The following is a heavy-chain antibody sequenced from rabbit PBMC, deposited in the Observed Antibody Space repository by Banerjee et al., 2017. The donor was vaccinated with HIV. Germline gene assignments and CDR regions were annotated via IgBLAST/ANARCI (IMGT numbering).Heavy chain of an antibody. D-gene: IGHD6-1*01. CDR3: GRDRDGDAGYGSLAL. V-gene: IGHV1S43*01. CDR1: GFSFNNKYV. Sequence: QEQLEESGGDLVKPEGSLTLTCTASGFSFNNKYVMCWVRQAPGKGLELIACIYSSNGDKWYASWVNGRFTISRSTSLNTVDLKMTSLTVADTATYFCGRDRDGDAGYGSLALWGPGTLVTVS. J-gene: IGHJ4*01. CDR2: IYSSNGDK.